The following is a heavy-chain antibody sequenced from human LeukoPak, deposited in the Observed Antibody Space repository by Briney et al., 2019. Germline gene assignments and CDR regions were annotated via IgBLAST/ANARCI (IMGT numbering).Heavy chain of an antibody. V-gene: IGHV4-34*01. Sequence: SETLSLTCAVYGGSFSGYYWSWIRQPPGKGLEWIGEINHSGSTNYNPSLKSRVTISVDTSKKQFSLKLSSATAADTAVYYCVTYYFDSSGPKKNYWGQGTLVTVSS. CDR3: VTYYFDSSGPKKNY. J-gene: IGHJ4*02. CDR1: GGSFSGYY. CDR2: INHSGST. D-gene: IGHD3-22*01.